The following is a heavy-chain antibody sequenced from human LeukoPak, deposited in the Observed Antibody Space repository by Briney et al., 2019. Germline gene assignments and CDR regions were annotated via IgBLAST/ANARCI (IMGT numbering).Heavy chain of an antibody. CDR3: ARNDYYDSSGYQNAFDI. CDR1: GYTFTSYG. D-gene: IGHD3-22*01. J-gene: IGHJ3*02. Sequence: ASVKVSCKASGYTFTSYGISWVRQAPGQGLEWMGWISAYNGNTNYAQKLQGRVTMTTDTSTSTAYMELGSLRSEDTAVYYCARNDYYDSSGYQNAFDIWGQGTMVTVSS. V-gene: IGHV1-18*01. CDR2: ISAYNGNT.